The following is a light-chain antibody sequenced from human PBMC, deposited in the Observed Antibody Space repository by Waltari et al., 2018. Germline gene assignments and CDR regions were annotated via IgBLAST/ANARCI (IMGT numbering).Light chain of an antibody. Sequence: QTVVPQEPSLSMSPGGTVTLTCAFSSGSVSSTSYALWYQQTPGQAPRTLVYKINNRSSGVPDRFSGSMLGNKAALTITGAQAEDESDYYCVLYMGSGIWVFGGGTKLTVL. CDR2: KIN. V-gene: IGLV8-61*01. CDR1: SGSVSSTSY. J-gene: IGLJ3*02. CDR3: VLYMGSGIWV.